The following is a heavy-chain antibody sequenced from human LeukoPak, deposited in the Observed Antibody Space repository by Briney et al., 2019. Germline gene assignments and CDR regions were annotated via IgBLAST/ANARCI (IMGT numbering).Heavy chain of an antibody. CDR3: AREGDASHYYYDSSGYVFDY. CDR1: GFTFSSYS. CDR2: ISSSSSTI. Sequence: PGGSLRLSCAASGFTFSSYSMNWVRQAPGKGLEWVSYISSSSSTIYYADSVKGRFTISRDNAKSSLYLQMNSLRAEDTAVYYCAREGDASHYYYDSSGYVFDYWGQGTLVTVSS. J-gene: IGHJ4*02. V-gene: IGHV3-48*04. D-gene: IGHD3-22*01.